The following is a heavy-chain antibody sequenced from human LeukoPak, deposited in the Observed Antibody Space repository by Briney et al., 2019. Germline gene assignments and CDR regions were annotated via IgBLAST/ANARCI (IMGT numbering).Heavy chain of an antibody. Sequence: GGSLRLSCAASGFTFDDYAMHWVRQAPGKGLEWVSSISGSGISKYYADSVKGRFTISRDDSKNTLYLQMNSLRAEDTALYYCAKDSDYYYDSSGDPTRWNYFDYWGQGTLVTVSS. D-gene: IGHD3-22*01. V-gene: IGHV3-23*01. CDR1: GFTFDDYA. CDR3: AKDSDYYYDSSGDPTRWNYFDY. CDR2: ISGSGISK. J-gene: IGHJ4*02.